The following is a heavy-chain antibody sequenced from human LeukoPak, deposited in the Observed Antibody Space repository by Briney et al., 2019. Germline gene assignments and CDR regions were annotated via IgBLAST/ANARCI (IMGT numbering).Heavy chain of an antibody. D-gene: IGHD5-12*01. CDR3: ARPNGYSGYDPPVN. CDR1: GFTFSDYY. CDR2: ISSSSSYT. Sequence: GGSLRLSCAASGFTFSDYYMSWIRQAPGKGLEWVSYISSSSSYTNYADSVKGRFTISRDNAKNSLYLQMNSLRAEDTAVYYCARPNGYSGYDPPVNWGQETLVTVSS. J-gene: IGHJ4*02. V-gene: IGHV3-11*06.